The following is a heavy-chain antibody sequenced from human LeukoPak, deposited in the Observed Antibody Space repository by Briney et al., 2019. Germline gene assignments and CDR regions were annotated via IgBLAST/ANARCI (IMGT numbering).Heavy chain of an antibody. CDR3: ARDAPLYYYDSSGYYSDAFDI. CDR1: GGSISSYY. Sequence: SETLSLTCTVSGGSISSYYWSWIRQPPGKGLEWIGYIDYSGSTNYNPSLKSRVTISVDTSKNQFSLKLSSVTAADTAVYYCARDAPLYYYDSSGYYSDAFDIWGQGTMVTVSS. V-gene: IGHV4-59*01. CDR2: IDYSGST. J-gene: IGHJ3*02. D-gene: IGHD3-22*01.